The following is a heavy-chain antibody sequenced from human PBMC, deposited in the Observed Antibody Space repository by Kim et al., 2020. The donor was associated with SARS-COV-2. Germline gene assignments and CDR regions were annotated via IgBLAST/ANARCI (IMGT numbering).Heavy chain of an antibody. J-gene: IGHJ6*03. Sequence: ASVKVSCKASGYTFTSYDINWVRQATGQGLEWMGWMNPNSGNTGYAQKFQGRVTMTRNTSISTAYMELSSLRSEDTAVYYCARRLRYFGWLSPSYYYYYMDVWGKGTTVTVSS. CDR2: MNPNSGNT. CDR1: GYTFTSYD. CDR3: ARRLRYFGWLSPSYYYYYMDV. D-gene: IGHD3-9*01. V-gene: IGHV1-8*01.